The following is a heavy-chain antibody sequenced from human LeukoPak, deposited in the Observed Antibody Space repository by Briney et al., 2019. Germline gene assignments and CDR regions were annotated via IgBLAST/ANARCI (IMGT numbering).Heavy chain of an antibody. V-gene: IGHV3-53*01. CDR3: ARDGNGYYSFDQ. CDR2: IYNRTT. D-gene: IGHD3-22*01. CDR1: EFTFSNNY. J-gene: IGHJ4*02. Sequence: PGGSLRLSCAASEFTFSNNYMSWVRQAPGRGLEWVSVIYNRTTDYIDSVKGRFTISRDNSKNTLYLQMNNLRAEDTAVYYCARDGNGYYSFDQWGQGTLVTVSS.